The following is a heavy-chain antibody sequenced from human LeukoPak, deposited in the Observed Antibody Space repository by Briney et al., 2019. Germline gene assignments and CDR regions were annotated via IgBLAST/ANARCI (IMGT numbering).Heavy chain of an antibody. CDR1: GGSISSSSYY. V-gene: IGHV4-39*01. J-gene: IGHJ3*02. CDR2: IYYSGST. Sequence: RTSETLSLTCTVSGGSISSSSYYWGWIRQPPGKGLEWIGSIYYSGSTYYNPSLKSRVTISVDTSKNQFSLKLSSVTAADTAVYCCARHRGDGYKTADAFDIWGQGTMVTVSS. D-gene: IGHD5-24*01. CDR3: ARHRGDGYKTADAFDI.